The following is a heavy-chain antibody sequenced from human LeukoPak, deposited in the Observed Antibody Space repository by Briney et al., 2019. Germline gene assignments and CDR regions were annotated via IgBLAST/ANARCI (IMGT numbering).Heavy chain of an antibody. CDR2: VNPSSGNT. CDR3: ARGDSRSPRNAFDI. CDR1: GYTFISYD. J-gene: IGHJ3*02. V-gene: IGHV1-8*02. Sequence: ASVKVSCKASGYTFISYDINWVRQATGQGLEWMGWVNPSSGNTGYVQKFQGRVTMTRDTSTATVSMEVSSLRSDDTAVYYCARGDSRSPRNAFDIWGQGTMVTVSS. D-gene: IGHD6-13*01.